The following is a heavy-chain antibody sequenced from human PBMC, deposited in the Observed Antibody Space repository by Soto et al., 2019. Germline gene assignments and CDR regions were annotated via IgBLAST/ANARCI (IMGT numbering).Heavy chain of an antibody. D-gene: IGHD4-4*01. CDR2: INHSGST. J-gene: IGHJ6*02. Sequence: ASETLSLTCAVYGGSFSGYYWSWIRPPPGKGLEWIGEINHSGSTNYNPSLKSRVTISVDTSKNQFSLKLSSVTAADTAVYYCVRNSLQYYFYYYGMDVWGQGTTVTVSS. CDR1: GGSFSGYY. CDR3: VRNSLQYYFYYYGMDV. V-gene: IGHV4-34*01.